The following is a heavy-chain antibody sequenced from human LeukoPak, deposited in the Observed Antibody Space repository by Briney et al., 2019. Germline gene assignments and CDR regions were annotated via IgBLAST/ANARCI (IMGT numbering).Heavy chain of an antibody. Sequence: TSETLSLTCTVSGGSISSGSYYWSWIRQPAGKGLEWIGRIYTSGSTNYNPSLKSRVTISVDTSKNQFSLKLSSMTAADTAVYYCARERITFEVDPWGQGTLVTVSS. CDR1: GGSISSGSYY. CDR3: ARERITFEVDP. D-gene: IGHD3-16*01. V-gene: IGHV4-61*02. CDR2: IYTSGST. J-gene: IGHJ5*02.